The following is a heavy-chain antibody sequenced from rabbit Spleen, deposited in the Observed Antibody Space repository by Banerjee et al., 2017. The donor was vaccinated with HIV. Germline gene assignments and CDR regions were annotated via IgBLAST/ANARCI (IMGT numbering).Heavy chain of an antibody. V-gene: IGHV1S40*01. CDR3: ARDSGSSFSSYGMDL. J-gene: IGHJ6*01. Sequence: QSLEESGGDLVKPGASLTLTCTASGFSFSSGQYMCWVRQAPGKGLEWIACIEGGGSAFTYFASWAKGRFTISKTSSTTVTLQMTSLTAADTATYFCARDSGSSFSSYGMDLWGQGTLVTVS. CDR2: IEGGGSAFT. CDR1: GFSFSSGQY. D-gene: IGHD8-1*01.